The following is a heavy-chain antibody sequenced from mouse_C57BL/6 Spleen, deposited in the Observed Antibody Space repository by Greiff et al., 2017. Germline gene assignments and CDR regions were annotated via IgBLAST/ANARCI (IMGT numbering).Heavy chain of an antibody. Sequence: EVKLMESGPGLVKPSQSLSLTCSVTGYSITSGYYWNWIRQFPGNKLEWMGYISYDGSNNYNPSLKNRISITRDTSKNQFFLKLNSVTTEDTATYYCARGTYYDYDEYYFDYWGQGTTLTVSS. CDR2: ISYDGSN. CDR3: ARGTYYDYDEYYFDY. V-gene: IGHV3-6*01. J-gene: IGHJ2*01. CDR1: GYSITSGYY. D-gene: IGHD2-4*01.